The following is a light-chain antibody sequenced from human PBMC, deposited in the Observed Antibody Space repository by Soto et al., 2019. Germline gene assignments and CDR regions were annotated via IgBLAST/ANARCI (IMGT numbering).Light chain of an antibody. Sequence: EIVMTQSPATLSVSPGDRATLSCRASESVNSSLAWYQQKSGQAPRLLISGASTRATGIPTRFSGSGSATEFTLTISSLQSEDFAVYYCQQRSNWPPITFGPGTKVDIK. CDR3: QQRSNWPPIT. CDR2: GAS. V-gene: IGKV3-15*01. J-gene: IGKJ3*01. CDR1: ESVNSS.